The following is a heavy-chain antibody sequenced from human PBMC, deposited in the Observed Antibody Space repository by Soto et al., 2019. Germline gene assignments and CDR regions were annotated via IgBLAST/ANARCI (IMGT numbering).Heavy chain of an antibody. J-gene: IGHJ6*02. Sequence: EVQLVESGGGLVKPGGSLRLSCAASGFTFSSYSMNWVHQAPGKGLEWVSSISSSSSYIYYADSVKGRFTISRDNAKNSLYLQMNSLRAEDTAVYYCARDPSEYSGSYYYYYGMDVWGQGTTVTVSS. D-gene: IGHD1-26*01. V-gene: IGHV3-21*01. CDR2: ISSSSSYI. CDR1: GFTFSSYS. CDR3: ARDPSEYSGSYYYYYGMDV.